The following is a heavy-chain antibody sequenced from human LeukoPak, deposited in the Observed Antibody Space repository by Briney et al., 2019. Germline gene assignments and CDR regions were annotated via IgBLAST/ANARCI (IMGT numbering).Heavy chain of an antibody. CDR1: GFTVTSYG. D-gene: IGHD3-22*01. J-gene: IGHJ4*02. V-gene: IGHV3-30*02. Sequence: GRSLRLSCAASGFTVTSYGMHWVRQAPGKGLEWVAFIRHDGSNKYYTDSVKGRFTISRDNSKNTLYLQMNSLRPEDTAVYYCAKDIAYYYNSSGPLFDNWGQGTLVTVSS. CDR3: AKDIAYYYNSSGPLFDN. CDR2: IRHDGSNK.